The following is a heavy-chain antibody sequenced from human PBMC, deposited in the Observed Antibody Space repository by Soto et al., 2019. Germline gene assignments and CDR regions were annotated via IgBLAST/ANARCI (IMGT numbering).Heavy chain of an antibody. CDR1: GYSFSTYG. CDR2: ISPYNGNT. CDR3: ARERYNSGWYDY. V-gene: IGHV1-18*01. D-gene: IGHD6-19*01. J-gene: IGHJ4*02. Sequence: QVQLVQSGAEVKKPGASVKVSCKASGYSFSTYGISWVRQARGQGLEWMGWISPYNGNTNYAQSLQGRLTVTTDTSTSTAYMELTSLTSDETALYYCARERYNSGWYDYWGQGTLVTVSS.